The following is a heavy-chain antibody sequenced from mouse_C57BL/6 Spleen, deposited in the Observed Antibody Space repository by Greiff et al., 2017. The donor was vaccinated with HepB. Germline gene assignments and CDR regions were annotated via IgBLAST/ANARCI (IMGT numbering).Heavy chain of an antibody. CDR1: GYTFTSYW. CDR2: IDPNSGGT. D-gene: IGHD1-1*01. J-gene: IGHJ1*03. CDR3: ARGDYGSSYWYFDV. Sequence: QVQLQQPGAELVQPGASVKLSCKASGYTFTSYWMHWVKQRPGRGLEWIGRIDPNSGGTKYNEKFKSKATLTVDQPSGTAYMQLSSLTSEYSAVYYCARGDYGSSYWYFDVWGTGTTVTVSS. V-gene: IGHV1-72*01.